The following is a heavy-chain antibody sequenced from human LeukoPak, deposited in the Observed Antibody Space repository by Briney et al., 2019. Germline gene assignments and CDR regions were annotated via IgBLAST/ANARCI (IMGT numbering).Heavy chain of an antibody. V-gene: IGHV4-59*01. CDR2: IYYSGST. J-gene: IGHJ4*02. CDR3: ARRGPIAVAGHFDY. Sequence: SETLSLTCTVSGGSISSYYWSWIRQPPGKGLERIGYIYYSGSTNYNPSLKSRVTISVDTSKSQFSLNLDSVTAADTAVYYCARRGPIAVAGHFDYWGQGTLVTVSS. D-gene: IGHD6-19*01. CDR1: GGSISSYY.